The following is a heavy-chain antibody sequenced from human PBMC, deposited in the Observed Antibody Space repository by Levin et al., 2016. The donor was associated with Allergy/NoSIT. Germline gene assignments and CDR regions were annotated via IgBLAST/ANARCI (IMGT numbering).Heavy chain of an antibody. V-gene: IGHV1-18*01. Sequence: ASVKVSCKASGYTFTSYGISWVRQAPGQGLEWMGWISAYNGNTKYSQKFQGRVTITRDTSASTAYMELSSLRSEDTAVYYRARDVPHDILTGYYLDPWGQGTLVTVSS. CDR3: ARDVPHDILTGYYLDP. D-gene: IGHD3-9*01. CDR2: ISAYNGNT. CDR1: GYTFTSYG. J-gene: IGHJ5*02.